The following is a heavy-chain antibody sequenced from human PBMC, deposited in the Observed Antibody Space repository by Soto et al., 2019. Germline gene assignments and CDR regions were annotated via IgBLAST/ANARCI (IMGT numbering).Heavy chain of an antibody. V-gene: IGHV1-8*01. Sequence: QVQLVQSGAEVKKPGASVKVSCTGSGYTFRSYDIHWVRQATGQGLEWMGWVNPNTGNTGYAQKFQGRVTMTRDMSKSSAYMEVNSLPSEDTAIYYCARAYGAGSFDFWGQGPLVSVSS. CDR2: VNPNTGNT. CDR1: GYTFRSYD. CDR3: ARAYGAGSFDF. D-gene: IGHD3-10*01. J-gene: IGHJ5*01.